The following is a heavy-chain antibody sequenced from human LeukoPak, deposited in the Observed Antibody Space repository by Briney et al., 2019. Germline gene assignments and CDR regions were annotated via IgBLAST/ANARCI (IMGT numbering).Heavy chain of an antibody. V-gene: IGHV3-53*01. CDR3: ARTSGYPYNFDN. CDR1: GFTVSRNY. D-gene: IGHD3-22*01. Sequence: PGGSLRLSCAASGFTVSRNYMTWVRQAPGKGLGWVSVIYSGGATYYADSVKGRFTISRDNSKNTLYLQMNSLRAEDTAVYYCARTSGYPYNFDNWGQGTLVTVSS. CDR2: IYSGGAT. J-gene: IGHJ4*02.